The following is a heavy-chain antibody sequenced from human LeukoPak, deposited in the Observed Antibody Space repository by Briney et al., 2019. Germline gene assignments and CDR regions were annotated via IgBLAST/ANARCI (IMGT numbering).Heavy chain of an antibody. V-gene: IGHV3-33*01. CDR1: GFTFSSCG. CDR2: IWYDGTNK. CDR3: ARVWGLAVAGGEIEY. Sequence: GGSLRLSCAASGFTFSSCGLHWVRQAPDKGLEWVAVIWYDGTNKYYADSVRGRFTISRDDSKNTLYLQMNSLRAEDTAVYYCARVWGLAVAGGEIEYWGLGTLVTVSS. D-gene: IGHD6-13*01. J-gene: IGHJ4*02.